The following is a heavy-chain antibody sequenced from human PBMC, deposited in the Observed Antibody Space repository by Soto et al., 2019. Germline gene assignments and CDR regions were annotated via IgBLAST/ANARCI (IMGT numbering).Heavy chain of an antibody. Sequence: QVQLVESGGGVVQPGRSLRLSCAASGFTFSSYGMHWVRQAPGKGLEWVAVIWYDGSNKYYADSVKGRFTISRDNSKNTLYLKMQSLRAEDTAVYYCAREEMITFVGVIVSPYYYYYYMDVWGKRTTVTVS. CDR2: IWYDGSNK. D-gene: IGHD3-16*02. CDR1: GFTFSSYG. J-gene: IGHJ6*03. CDR3: AREEMITFVGVIVSPYYYYYYMDV. V-gene: IGHV3-33*01.